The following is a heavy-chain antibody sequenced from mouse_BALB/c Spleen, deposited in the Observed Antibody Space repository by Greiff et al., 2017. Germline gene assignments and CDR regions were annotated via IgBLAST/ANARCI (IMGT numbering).Heavy chain of an antibody. D-gene: IGHD2-3*01. Sequence: QVQLKESGAELARPGASVKLSCKASGYTFTDYYINWVKQRTGQGLEWIGEIYPGSGNTYYNEKFKGKATLTADKSSSTAYMQLSSLTSEDSAVYFCAYAPSHDYFDYWGQGTTLTVSS. CDR2: IYPGSGNT. CDR3: AYAPSHDYFDY. J-gene: IGHJ2*01. V-gene: IGHV1-77*01. CDR1: GYTFTDYY.